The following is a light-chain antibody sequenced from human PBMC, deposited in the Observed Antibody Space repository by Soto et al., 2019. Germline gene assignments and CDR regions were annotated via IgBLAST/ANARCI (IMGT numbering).Light chain of an antibody. V-gene: IGKV3-11*01. CDR3: QQGNNWPLT. CDR1: QSVITY. CDR2: DAS. Sequence: ENVLTQSPATLSLSPGERATLSCRASQSVITYLAWYQQKPCQVPRLLIYDASNRATGIPARLSGSGSGTDFTLSISSLEPEDFAVYSCQQGNNWPLTFGGGTKVEIK. J-gene: IGKJ4*01.